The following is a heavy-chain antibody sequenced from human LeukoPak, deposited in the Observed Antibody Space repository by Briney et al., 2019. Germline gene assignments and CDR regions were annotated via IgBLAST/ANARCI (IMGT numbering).Heavy chain of an antibody. V-gene: IGHV4-59*08. Sequence: SETLSLTCTVSGGSISSYYWSWIRQPPGEGLEWIGYIYYSGSTNYNSSLKSRVTISVDTSKNQFSLKLSSVTAADTAVYYCARLDCSGGSCQPFDYWGQGTLVTVSS. CDR3: ARLDCSGGSCQPFDY. J-gene: IGHJ4*02. D-gene: IGHD2-15*01. CDR1: GGSISSYY. CDR2: IYYSGST.